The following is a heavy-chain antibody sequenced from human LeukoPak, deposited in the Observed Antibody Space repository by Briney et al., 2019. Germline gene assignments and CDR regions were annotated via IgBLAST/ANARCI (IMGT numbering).Heavy chain of an antibody. Sequence: ASVKVSCKVSGYTLTELSMHWVRQAPGKGLEWMGGFDPEDGETIYAQKFQGRVTMTEDTSTDTAYMELSSLRSEDTAVYYCATSQGANYYYYYMDVWGKGTTVTVSS. J-gene: IGHJ6*03. CDR1: GYTLTELS. V-gene: IGHV1-24*01. CDR2: FDPEDGET. D-gene: IGHD3-16*01. CDR3: ATSQGANYYYYYMDV.